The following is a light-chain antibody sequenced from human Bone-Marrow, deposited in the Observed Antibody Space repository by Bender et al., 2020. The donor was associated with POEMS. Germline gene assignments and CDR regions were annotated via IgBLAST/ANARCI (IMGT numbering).Light chain of an antibody. CDR3: CSYAGSTTFAV. V-gene: IGLV2-23*02. CDR2: DVS. CDR1: SSDIGGFNC. Sequence: QSALTQPASVSGSPGQSITISCTGTSSDIGGFNCVSWYQQHPGKAPTLMIYDVSNRPSGVSNRFSGSKSGNTASLIISGLQAEDEADYYCCSYAGSTTFAVFGGGTKLTVL. J-gene: IGLJ2*01.